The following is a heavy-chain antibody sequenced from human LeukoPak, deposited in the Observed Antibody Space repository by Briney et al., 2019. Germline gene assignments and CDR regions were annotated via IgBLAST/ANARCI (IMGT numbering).Heavy chain of an antibody. CDR1: GYTFTSYY. J-gene: IGHJ3*02. D-gene: IGHD2-15*01. CDR2: INPTTGDT. CDR3: ARYGFSAVWQGGWHAFDI. Sequence: ASVKVSCTASGYTFTSYYMHWVRQAPGQGLEWMGIINPTTGDTTYAQKFQGRLTMTRDMSTSTVYMELSSLTSADTAAFYCARYGFSAVWQGGWHAFDIWGQGTVVTVSS. V-gene: IGHV1-46*01.